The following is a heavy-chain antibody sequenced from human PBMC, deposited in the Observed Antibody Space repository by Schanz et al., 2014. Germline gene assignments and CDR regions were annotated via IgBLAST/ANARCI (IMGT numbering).Heavy chain of an antibody. J-gene: IGHJ4*02. D-gene: IGHD6-19*01. CDR2: IRPDNGHT. Sequence: QVQLVQSGAEVKKPGASVKVSCKASGYTFTSDSMHWVRQAPGQGLEWLGWIRPDNGHTTYSQKVRDRVIFTTDTSANTAYMELRSLRSDDTAVYYCARGGYSSGWYDRDIAHFDYWGQGTLVTVSS. CDR1: GYTFTSDS. CDR3: ARGGYSSGWYDRDIAHFDY. V-gene: IGHV1-18*04.